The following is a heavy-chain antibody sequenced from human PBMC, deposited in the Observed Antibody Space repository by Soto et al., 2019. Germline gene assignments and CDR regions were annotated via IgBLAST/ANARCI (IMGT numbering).Heavy chain of an antibody. V-gene: IGHV3-23*01. J-gene: IGHJ5*01. CDR2: ISGSGGST. CDR3: AKWAKVDRTYYDYVWGSYRSHWFDS. Sequence: QFGGSLRLSCAASGFTFSSYAMSWVRQAPGKGLEWVSAISGSGGSTYYADSVKGRFTISRDNSKNTLYLQMNSLRAEDTAVYYCAKWAKVDRTYYDYVWGSYRSHWFDSWGQGTLVTVSS. D-gene: IGHD3-16*02. CDR1: GFTFSSYA.